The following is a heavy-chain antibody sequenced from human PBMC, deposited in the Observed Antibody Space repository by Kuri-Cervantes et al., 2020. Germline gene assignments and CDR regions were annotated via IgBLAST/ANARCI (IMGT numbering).Heavy chain of an antibody. D-gene: IGHD5-18*01. CDR2: INPNSGGT. V-gene: IGHV1-2*02. J-gene: IGHJ5*02. Sequence: ASVKVSCKASGYTFTGCYMHWVRQAPGQGLEWMGWINPNSGGTNYAQKLQGRVTMTTDTSTSTAYMELRSLRSDDTAVYYCARDRGYSYGYVKGGYNWFDPWGQGTLVTVSS. CDR3: ARDRGYSYGYVKGGYNWFDP. CDR1: GYTFTGCY.